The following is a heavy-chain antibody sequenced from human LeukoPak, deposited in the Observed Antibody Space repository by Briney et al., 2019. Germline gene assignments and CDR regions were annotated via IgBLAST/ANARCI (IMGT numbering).Heavy chain of an antibody. Sequence: ASVKVSCNASGYTFNKFYMHWVRQAPGQGLEWMGIVNPSDGYTTYAQKFQGRVTMTRDMSTSTVYMELSSLTSDDTAVYFCARDISTYSGTFPGGDHWGQGTLVTVSS. V-gene: IGHV1-46*02. CDR1: GYTFNKFY. D-gene: IGHD1-26*01. CDR3: ARDISTYSGTFPGGDH. J-gene: IGHJ4*02. CDR2: VNPSDGYT.